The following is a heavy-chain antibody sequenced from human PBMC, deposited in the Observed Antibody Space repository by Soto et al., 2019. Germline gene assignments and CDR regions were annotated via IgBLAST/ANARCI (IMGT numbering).Heavy chain of an antibody. CDR1: GGSISSGGYD. CDR2: IHYSGST. V-gene: IGHV4-31*03. J-gene: IGHJ4*02. D-gene: IGHD3-3*01. Sequence: QVQLQESGPGLVKPSQTLSLTCTVSGGSISSGGYDWSWIRQHPGKGLEWIGYIHYSGSTYYNPSLKGRVTISVDTSKNQFSLKLSSVTAADTAVYYCARGGTILGPQNNWGQGTMVTVSS. CDR3: ARGGTILGPQNN.